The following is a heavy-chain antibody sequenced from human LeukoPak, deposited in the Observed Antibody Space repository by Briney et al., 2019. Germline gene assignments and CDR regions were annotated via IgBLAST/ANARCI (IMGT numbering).Heavy chain of an antibody. CDR2: IHYTGTT. Sequence: SETLSLTCIVSGGSINSHYWSWIRQPPGKGLEWIGDIHYTGTTKYNPSVKSRVTISIDTSKNQFSLELSSVTATDTAVYYCARQEARYYFDYWGQGTLVTVSS. V-gene: IGHV4-59*08. CDR3: ARQEARYYFDY. J-gene: IGHJ4*02. CDR1: GGSINSHY.